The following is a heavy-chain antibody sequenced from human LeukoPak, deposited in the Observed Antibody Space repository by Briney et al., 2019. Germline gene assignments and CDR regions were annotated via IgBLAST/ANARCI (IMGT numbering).Heavy chain of an antibody. CDR1: GGSISSYY. D-gene: IGHD6-13*01. CDR3: AREHSSSWGYYFDY. Sequence: SETLSLTCTVSGGSISSYYWSWIRQPPGKGLEWIGYIYYSGSTNYNPSLKSRVTISVDTSKNQFSLKLSSVTAADTAVYYCAREHSSSWGYYFDYWGQGTLVTVSS. CDR2: IYYSGST. V-gene: IGHV4-59*12. J-gene: IGHJ4*02.